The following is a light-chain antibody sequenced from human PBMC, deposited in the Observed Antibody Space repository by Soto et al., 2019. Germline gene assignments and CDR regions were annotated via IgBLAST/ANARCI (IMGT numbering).Light chain of an antibody. J-gene: IGKJ1*01. Sequence: IQMTQSPSTLSASVGDRVSITCRASQSVSSWLAWYQQKPGKAPKLLIYDASGLESGVPSRFSSSGSGTEFTLTISSLQPDDFATYYCQQYGSSIKTFGQGTKVEIK. V-gene: IGKV1-5*01. CDR1: QSVSSW. CDR3: QQYGSSIKT. CDR2: DAS.